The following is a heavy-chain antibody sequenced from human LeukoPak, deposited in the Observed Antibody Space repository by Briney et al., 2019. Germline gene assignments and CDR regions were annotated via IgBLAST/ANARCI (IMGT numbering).Heavy chain of an antibody. Sequence: GGSLRLSCVASGFTFSTYSMIWARQAPGKGLEWVSVVSGNGNYRYYADSVKGRFMISRDNSKNTLNLQMNSLRVEDTGTYFCAKTRGGSLHDGFDIWGQGTMVTVSS. CDR3: AKTRGGSLHDGFDI. V-gene: IGHV3-23*01. CDR1: GFTFSTYS. CDR2: VSGNGNYR. D-gene: IGHD3-10*01. J-gene: IGHJ3*02.